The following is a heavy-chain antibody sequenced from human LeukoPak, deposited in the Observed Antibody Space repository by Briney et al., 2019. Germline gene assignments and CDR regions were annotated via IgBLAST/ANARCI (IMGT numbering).Heavy chain of an antibody. V-gene: IGHV3-48*02. CDR3: ERVSRGGQQLPFDH. CDR2: ISSGITPT. CDR1: GFTFCSYS. J-gene: IGHJ4*02. D-gene: IGHD6-13*01. Sequence: PGGSLTQSCAGSGFTFCSYSMNWVRQAPGKGLESISYISSGITPTYYADSVKGRFTISRDNAKNSLYLQMNTLRDEDTAVYYCERVSRGGQQLPFDHWGQGGHLGVSS.